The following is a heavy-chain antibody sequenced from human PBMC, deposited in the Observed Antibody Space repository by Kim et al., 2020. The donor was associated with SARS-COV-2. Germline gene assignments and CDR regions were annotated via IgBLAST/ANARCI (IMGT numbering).Heavy chain of an antibody. D-gene: IGHD2-2*01. Sequence: SVKVSCKASGGTFSSYAISWVRQAPGQGLEWMGRIIPIFGIANYAQKFQGRVTITADKSTSTAYMELSSLRSEDTAVYYCATAGGYCSSTSCYDTPNDYWGQGTLVTVSS. CDR2: IIPIFGIA. J-gene: IGHJ4*02. V-gene: IGHV1-69*04. CDR1: GGTFSSYA. CDR3: ATAGGYCSSTSCYDTPNDY.